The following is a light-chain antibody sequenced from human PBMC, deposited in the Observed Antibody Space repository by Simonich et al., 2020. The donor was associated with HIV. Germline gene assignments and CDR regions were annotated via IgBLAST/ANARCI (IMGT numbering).Light chain of an antibody. V-gene: IGLV2-23*01. Sequence: QSALTQPASVSGSPGQSITISCTGTSSDFGCYDYVSWYQQHPGKAPKLMIYEGSKRPSGVSNRFSGSKSGNTASLTISGLQAEDEADYYCCSYAGSYTWVFGGGTKLTVL. CDR1: SSDFGCYDY. J-gene: IGLJ3*02. CDR2: EGS. CDR3: CSYAGSYTWV.